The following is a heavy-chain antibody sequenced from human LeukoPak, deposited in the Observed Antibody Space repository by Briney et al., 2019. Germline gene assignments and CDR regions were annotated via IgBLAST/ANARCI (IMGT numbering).Heavy chain of an antibody. V-gene: IGHV3-15*04. Sequence: GGSLRLSCSASGFTFSTYWMSWVRQAPGKGLEWVGRIASKTDGGTTDYAAPVKGRFTISRDDSKNTLFLQMNSLKTEHTAVYYCTTGIRGDCGQGTLVTVSS. J-gene: IGHJ4*02. CDR3: TTGIRGD. CDR2: IASKTDGGTT. CDR1: GFTFSTYW.